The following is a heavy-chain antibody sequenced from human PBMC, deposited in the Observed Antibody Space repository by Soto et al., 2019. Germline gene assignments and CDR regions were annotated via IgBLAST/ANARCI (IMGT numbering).Heavy chain of an antibody. CDR1: GFTFSSYW. V-gene: IGHV3-7*01. CDR2: IKQDGSEK. D-gene: IGHD3-3*01. J-gene: IGHJ4*02. CDR3: ARDPTYDFWSGYYRDY. Sequence: EVQLVESGGGLVQPGRSLRLSCAASGFTFSSYWMSWVRQAPGKGLEWVANIKQDGSEKYYVDSVKGRFTISRDNAKNSLYLQMNSLRAEDTAVYYCARDPTYDFWSGYYRDYWGQGTLVTVSS.